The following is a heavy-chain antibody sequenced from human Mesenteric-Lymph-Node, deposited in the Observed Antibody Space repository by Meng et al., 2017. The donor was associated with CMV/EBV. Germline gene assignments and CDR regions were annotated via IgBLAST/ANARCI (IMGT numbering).Heavy chain of an antibody. CDR3: TKGDAAGNPLDDYFDY. V-gene: IGHV3-43*01. D-gene: IGHD6-13*01. CDR2: INWGGDIS. Sequence: GESLKISCAASGFTFDDYTMHWVRLPPGKGLEWVSLINWGGDISYYADSVKGRFTISRDNSKNSLYLQMSSLRAEDTALYYCTKGDAAGNPLDDYFDYWGQGTLVTVSS. J-gene: IGHJ4*02. CDR1: GFTFDDYT.